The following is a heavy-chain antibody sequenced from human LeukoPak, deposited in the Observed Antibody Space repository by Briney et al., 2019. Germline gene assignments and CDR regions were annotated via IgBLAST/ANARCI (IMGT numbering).Heavy chain of an antibody. Sequence: SETLSLTCAVYGGSFSGYYWSWIRQPPGKGLEWIGEINHSGSTNYNPSLKSRVTISVDTSKNQFSLKLSSVTAADTAVYYCARRKGRWSGYRVHNWFDPWGQGTLVTVSS. CDR3: ARRKGRWSGYRVHNWFDP. V-gene: IGHV4-34*01. CDR2: INHSGST. D-gene: IGHD5-12*01. CDR1: GGSFSGYY. J-gene: IGHJ5*02.